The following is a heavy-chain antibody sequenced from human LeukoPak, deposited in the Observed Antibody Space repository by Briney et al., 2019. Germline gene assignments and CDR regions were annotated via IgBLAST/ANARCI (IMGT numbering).Heavy chain of an antibody. J-gene: IGHJ5*02. Sequence: PGGSLRLSCAASGFTFSSYAMSWVRQAPGKGLEWVSAISASGGSTHYADSVKGRFTISRDNSKNTLYLQMNSLRAEDTAVYYCAKDRLTYGSGSPNWFDPWGQGTLVTVSS. CDR3: AKDRLTYGSGSPNWFDP. CDR2: ISASGGST. D-gene: IGHD3-10*01. V-gene: IGHV3-23*01. CDR1: GFTFSSYA.